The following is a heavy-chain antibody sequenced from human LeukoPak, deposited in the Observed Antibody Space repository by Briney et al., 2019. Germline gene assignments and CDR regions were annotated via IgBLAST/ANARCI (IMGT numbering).Heavy chain of an antibody. Sequence: SETLSLTCAVYGGSFSGYYWSWIRQPPGKGLEWIGEINHSGSTNYNPSLKSRVTISVDTSENQFSLKLSSVTAADTAVYYCARARGAVDYWGQGTLVTVSS. CDR3: ARARGAVDY. J-gene: IGHJ4*02. CDR1: GGSFSGYY. V-gene: IGHV4-34*01. CDR2: INHSGST. D-gene: IGHD3-10*01.